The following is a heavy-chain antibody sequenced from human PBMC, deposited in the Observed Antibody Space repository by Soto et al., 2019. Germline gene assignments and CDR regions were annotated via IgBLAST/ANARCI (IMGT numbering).Heavy chain of an antibody. V-gene: IGHV5-51*01. D-gene: IGHD3-22*01. CDR3: ARGCYHSDSYCCVLDY. Sequence: PGESLKISCKGSGYSFTTYWIGWVRQMPGKGLEWMGIIYPGDSDTRYSPSFQGQVTISVDKSISTAYLQWSSLKASDTAMFYCARGCYHSDSYCCVLDYWGQGTLVTVSS. J-gene: IGHJ4*02. CDR2: IYPGDSDT. CDR1: GYSFTTYW.